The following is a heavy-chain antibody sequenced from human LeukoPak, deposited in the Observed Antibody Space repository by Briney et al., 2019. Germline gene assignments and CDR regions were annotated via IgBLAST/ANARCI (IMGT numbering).Heavy chain of an antibody. Sequence: PSETLSLTCSVSGGSIESYYWSWIRQPPGKGLEWLGYIYYSGSSNYNPSLKSRVTISADTSKNQFSLKLSSVTAADTAVYYCARVPRSYYYYYYMDVWGKGTTVTVSS. CDR3: ARVPRSYYYYYYMDV. CDR2: IYYSGSS. J-gene: IGHJ6*03. V-gene: IGHV4-59*01. CDR1: GGSIESYY.